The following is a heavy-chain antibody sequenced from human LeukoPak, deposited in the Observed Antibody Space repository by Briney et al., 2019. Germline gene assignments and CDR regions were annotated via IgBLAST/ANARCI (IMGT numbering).Heavy chain of an antibody. D-gene: IGHD3-10*01. V-gene: IGHV1-2*02. Sequence: ASVKVSCKASGYTFTGYYMHWVRQAPGQGLEWMGWINPNSGGTNYAQKFQGRVTMTRDTSISTAYMELSRLRSDDTAVYYCARASGSYYNEDWFDPWGQGTLVTVSS. CDR1: GYTFTGYY. CDR3: ARASGSYYNEDWFDP. J-gene: IGHJ5*02. CDR2: INPNSGGT.